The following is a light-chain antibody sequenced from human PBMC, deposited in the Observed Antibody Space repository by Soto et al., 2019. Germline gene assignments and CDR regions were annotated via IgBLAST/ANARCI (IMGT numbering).Light chain of an antibody. V-gene: IGKV1-5*03. J-gene: IGKJ4*01. CDR3: QQYNTYPLT. CDR2: KAS. Sequence: DIQMTQSPSSLSASVGDRVTVTCRASQTISTWLAWYQQKQGKAPKLLIYKASSLEGGVPSRFSGSGSGTEINITISSLQPDDFATYYCQQYNTYPLTFGGGTTVDIK. CDR1: QTISTW.